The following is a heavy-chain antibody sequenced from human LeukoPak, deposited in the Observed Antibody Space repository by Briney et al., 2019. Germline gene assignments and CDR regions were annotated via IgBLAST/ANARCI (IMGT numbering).Heavy chain of an antibody. D-gene: IGHD2-15*01. CDR1: GGSISSSNW. J-gene: IGHJ1*01. CDR2: IYHSGST. Sequence: PSGTLSLTCAVSGGSISSSNWWSWVRQPPGKGLEWIGEIYHSGSTNYNPSLKSRVTISVDKSKNQFSLKLTSVTAADASVYFCARGFCRGESCYSAEYFQHWGQGTLVTVSS. V-gene: IGHV4-4*02. CDR3: ARGFCRGESCYSAEYFQH.